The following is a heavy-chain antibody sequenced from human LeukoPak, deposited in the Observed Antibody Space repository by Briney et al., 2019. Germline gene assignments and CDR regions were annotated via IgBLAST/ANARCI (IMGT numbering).Heavy chain of an antibody. J-gene: IGHJ4*02. D-gene: IGHD1-26*01. Sequence: ASVKVSCKASGYTFTGYYMHWVRQAPGQGLEWMGWINPNSGGTNYAQKFQGRVTMTRDTSISTAYMELSRLRSDDTAVYYCARVFPGGSLYYFDYWGQGTLVTVSS. V-gene: IGHV1-2*02. CDR3: ARVFPGGSLYYFDY. CDR1: GYTFTGYY. CDR2: INPNSGGT.